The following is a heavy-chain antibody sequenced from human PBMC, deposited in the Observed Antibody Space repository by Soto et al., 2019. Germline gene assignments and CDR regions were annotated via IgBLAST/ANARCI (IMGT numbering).Heavy chain of an antibody. CDR2: IYYSGST. CDR1: GGSISSYY. Sequence: QVQLQESGPGLVKPSETLSLTCTVSGGSISSYYWSWIRQPPGKGLEWIGYIYYSGSTNYNPSLKRRVPISVDTSTNQSSLKLSSVPAADTAVYYCARIIVVPDAEPQCYFDYWGQGTLVTVSS. V-gene: IGHV4-59*01. J-gene: IGHJ4*02. D-gene: IGHD2-21*01. CDR3: ARIIVVPDAEPQCYFDY.